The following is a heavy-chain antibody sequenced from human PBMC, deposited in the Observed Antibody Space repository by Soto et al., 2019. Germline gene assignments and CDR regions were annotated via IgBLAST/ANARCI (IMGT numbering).Heavy chain of an antibody. Sequence: HVQLQESGPGLVKPSQTLSLTCTVSGVSISSSGYNWSWIRQHPGTGLEWIGFIYYSGSPYYYPSMKSRVTISVAPSQNLFSRKLRSVPAADTAVYFCARHGSGSCYPTTVDYWCPGTLITVSS. CDR1: GVSISSSGYN. D-gene: IGHD3-10*01. J-gene: IGHJ4*02. CDR3: ARHGSGSCYPTTVDY. CDR2: IYYSGSP. V-gene: IGHV4-31*03.